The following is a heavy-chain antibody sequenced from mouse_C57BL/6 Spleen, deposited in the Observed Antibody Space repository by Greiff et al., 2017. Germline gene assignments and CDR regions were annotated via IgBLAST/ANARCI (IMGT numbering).Heavy chain of an antibody. CDR1: GYTFTSYW. D-gene: IGHD1-1*01. CDR3: ASITTVVDYWYFDV. Sequence: VQLQQPGAELVKPGASVKLSCKASGYTFTSYWMHWVKQRPGRGLEWSGRIDPNSGGTKYNEKFKSKATLTVDKPSSTAYMQLSSLTSEDSAVYYCASITTVVDYWYFDVWGTGTTVTVSS. V-gene: IGHV1-72*01. J-gene: IGHJ1*03. CDR2: IDPNSGGT.